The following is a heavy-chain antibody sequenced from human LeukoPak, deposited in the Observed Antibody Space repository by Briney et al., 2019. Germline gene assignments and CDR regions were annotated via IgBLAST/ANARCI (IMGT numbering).Heavy chain of an antibody. CDR1: GVSISSDY. CDR2: INHSGST. J-gene: IGHJ6*03. CDR3: ARGRGYSYGYVRYYYYYMDV. D-gene: IGHD5-18*01. Sequence: PSETLSLTCTVSGVSISSDYWSWIRQPPGKGLEWIGEINHSGSTNYNPSLKSRVTISVDTSKNQFSLKLSSVTAADTAVYYCARGRGYSYGYVRYYYYYMDVWGEGTTVTVSS. V-gene: IGHV4-34*01.